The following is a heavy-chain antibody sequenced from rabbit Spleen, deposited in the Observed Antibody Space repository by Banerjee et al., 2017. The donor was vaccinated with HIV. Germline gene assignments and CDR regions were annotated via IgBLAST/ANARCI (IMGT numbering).Heavy chain of an antibody. D-gene: IGHD2-1*01. J-gene: IGHJ4*01. CDR3: ARAGEGGYGYLDL. CDR1: GFDFSSYY. Sequence: QLKESGGGLVQPGGSLKLSCKASGFDFSSYYITWVRQAPGKGLEWIGYIDPVFGITYYASWVNGRFTISSHNAQNTLYLQMTSLTVADTATFFCARAGEGGYGYLDLWGPGTLVTVS. CDR2: IDPVFGIT. V-gene: IGHV1S7*01.